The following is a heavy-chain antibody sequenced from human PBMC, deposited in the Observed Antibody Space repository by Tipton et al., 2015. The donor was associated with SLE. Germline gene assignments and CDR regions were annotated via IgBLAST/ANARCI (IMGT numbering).Heavy chain of an antibody. D-gene: IGHD3-3*01. V-gene: IGHV4-31*03. CDR2: VYYSGNT. Sequence: TLSLTCSVSGGSINVGFYYWGWIRQHPGKGLEWIGNVYYSGNTNYNPSLRSRVTISVDTSKNQFSLELTSVTAADTAVYYCARRGIFGRNWFDPWGQGTLVTVSS. CDR1: GGSINVGFYY. J-gene: IGHJ5*02. CDR3: ARRGIFGRNWFDP.